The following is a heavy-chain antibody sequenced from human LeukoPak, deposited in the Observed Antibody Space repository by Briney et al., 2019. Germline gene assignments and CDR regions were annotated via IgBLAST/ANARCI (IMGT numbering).Heavy chain of an antibody. V-gene: IGHV1-8*01. CDR3: ARHSYYYYGMDV. CDR2: MNPNSGNT. Sequence: ASVKVSCKASGYTFTSYDINWVRQATGQGLEWMGWMNPNSGNTGYAQKFQGRVTMTRNTSISTAYMELSSLRSEDTAVYYCARHSYYYYGMDVWGQGTTVTVSS. J-gene: IGHJ6*02. CDR1: GYTFTSYD.